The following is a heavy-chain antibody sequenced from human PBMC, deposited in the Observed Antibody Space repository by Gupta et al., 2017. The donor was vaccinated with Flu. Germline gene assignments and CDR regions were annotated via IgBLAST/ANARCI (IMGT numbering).Heavy chain of an antibody. Sequence: DGSNEYYTDSVKGRFTISRDNSKNTLFLQMNSLRAEDTAVYYCAKDGSTGGGGTNWYIDLWGRGTLVTVSS. CDR2: DGSNE. CDR3: AKDGSTGGGGTNWYIDL. D-gene: IGHD1-1*01. V-gene: IGHV3-30*02. J-gene: IGHJ2*01.